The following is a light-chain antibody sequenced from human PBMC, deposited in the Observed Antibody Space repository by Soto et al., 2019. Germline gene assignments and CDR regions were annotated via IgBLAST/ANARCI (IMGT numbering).Light chain of an antibody. CDR1: SSDVGGYNY. CDR2: EVS. Sequence: QPASVSGSPGQSITISCTGTSSDVGGYNYVSWYQQHPGKAPKLMIYEVSNRPSGVSHRFSGSKSGNTASLTISGLQAEDEADYYCSSYASSSTSFGTGTKLTVL. CDR3: SSYASSSTS. V-gene: IGLV2-14*03. J-gene: IGLJ1*01.